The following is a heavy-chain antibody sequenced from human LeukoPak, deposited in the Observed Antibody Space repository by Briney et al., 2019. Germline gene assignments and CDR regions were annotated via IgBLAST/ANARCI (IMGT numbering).Heavy chain of an antibody. D-gene: IGHD5-18*01. CDR2: ISSSSSYI. CDR3: AATAMVKWGLDC. J-gene: IGHJ4*02. CDR1: GFTFSSYS. V-gene: IGHV3-21*01. Sequence: GGSLRLSCAASGFTFSSYSMNWVRQAPGKGLEWVSSISSSSSYIYYADSVKGRFTISRDNAKNSLYLQMNSLRAEDTAVYYCAATAMVKWGLDCWGQGTLVTVSS.